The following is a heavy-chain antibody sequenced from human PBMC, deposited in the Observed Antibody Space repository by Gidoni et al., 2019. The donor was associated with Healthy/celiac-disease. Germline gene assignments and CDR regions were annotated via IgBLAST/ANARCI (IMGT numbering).Heavy chain of an antibody. J-gene: IGHJ4*02. Sequence: QLQLQQWGARLLKPSETLSLTCAVYGGSFSGYYWSWIRQPPGKGREWIGEINHSGSTNYNPSLKSRVTISVDTSKNQFSLKLSSVTAADTAVYYCARMPILSSWYYDYWGQGTLFTVSS. CDR3: ARMPILSSWYYDY. V-gene: IGHV4-34*01. CDR1: GGSFSGYY. CDR2: INHSGST. D-gene: IGHD6-13*01.